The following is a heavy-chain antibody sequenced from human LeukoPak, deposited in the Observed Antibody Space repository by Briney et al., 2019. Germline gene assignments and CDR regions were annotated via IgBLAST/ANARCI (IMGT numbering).Heavy chain of an antibody. CDR2: ISAYNGNT. CDR3: ARASPYYGSGSVDY. D-gene: IGHD3-10*01. J-gene: IGHJ4*02. Sequence: ASVKVSCKASGYTFTSYGISWVRQAPGQGLEWVGWISAYNGNTNYAQKLQGRVTMTTDTSTSTAYMELRSLRSDDTAVYYCARASPYYGSGSVDYWGQGTLVTVSS. CDR1: GYTFTSYG. V-gene: IGHV1-18*01.